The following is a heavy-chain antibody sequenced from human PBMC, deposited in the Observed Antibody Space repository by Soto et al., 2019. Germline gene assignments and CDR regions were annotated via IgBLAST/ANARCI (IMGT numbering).Heavy chain of an antibody. J-gene: IGHJ4*02. CDR3: ARGLRIYYDRSGLHY. Sequence: EVQLVESGGGLVQPGGSLRLSCAASGFTFSNYEMNWVRQTPGKGLEWVSYISYTGSTIYYADSVRGRFTISRDNSKNSLYLQMNSLRAEDTAVYYCARGLRIYYDRSGLHYWGQVTLVTVSS. CDR1: GFTFSNYE. V-gene: IGHV3-48*03. D-gene: IGHD3-22*01. CDR2: ISYTGSTI.